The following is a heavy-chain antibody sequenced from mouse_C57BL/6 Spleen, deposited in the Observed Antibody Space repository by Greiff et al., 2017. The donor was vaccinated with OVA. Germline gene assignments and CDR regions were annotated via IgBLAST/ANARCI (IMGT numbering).Heavy chain of an antibody. CDR2: IDPETGGT. Sequence: VQLKESGAELVRPGASVTLSCKASGYTFTDYEMHWVKQTPVHGLEWIGAIDPETGGTAYNQKFKGKAILTADKSSSTAYMELRSLTSEDSAVYYCTTTVVATKYFDVWGTGTTVTVSS. J-gene: IGHJ1*03. V-gene: IGHV1-15*01. CDR1: GYTFTDYE. CDR3: TTTVVATKYFDV. D-gene: IGHD1-1*01.